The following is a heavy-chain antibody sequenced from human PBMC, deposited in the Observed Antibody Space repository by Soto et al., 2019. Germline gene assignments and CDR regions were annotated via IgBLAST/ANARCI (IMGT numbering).Heavy chain of an antibody. V-gene: IGHV3-7*01. D-gene: IGHD3-3*01. J-gene: IGHJ4*02. CDR1: GFTFSSYW. Sequence: GGSLRLSCAASGFTFSSYWMSWVRQAPGKGLEWVANIKQDGSEKYYVDSVKGRFTISRDNAKNSLYLQMNSLRAEDTAVYYCARPESYYDFWSGYYFDYWGQGTLVTVSS. CDR2: IKQDGSEK. CDR3: ARPESYYDFWSGYYFDY.